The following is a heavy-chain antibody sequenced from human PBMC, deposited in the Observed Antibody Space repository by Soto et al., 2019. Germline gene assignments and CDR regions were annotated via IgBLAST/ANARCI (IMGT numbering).Heavy chain of an antibody. Sequence: GESLKISCKGSGYSFTSYWIGWVRQMPGKGLEWMGIIYPGDSDTRYSPSFQGQVTISADKSISTAYLQWSSLKASDTAMYYCARHILGGGERLTSESSSLHHYMDVWGKGTTVTVSS. J-gene: IGHJ6*03. V-gene: IGHV5-51*01. CDR2: IYPGDSDT. CDR3: ARHILGGGERLTSESSSLHHYMDV. D-gene: IGHD3-10*01. CDR1: GYSFTSYW.